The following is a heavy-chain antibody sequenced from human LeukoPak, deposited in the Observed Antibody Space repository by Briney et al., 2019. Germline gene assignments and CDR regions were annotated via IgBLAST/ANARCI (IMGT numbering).Heavy chain of an antibody. CDR1: GFTFSSYA. CDR2: ISGSGGST. J-gene: IGHJ4*02. V-gene: IGHV3-23*01. CDR3: AKGMFGVVIIDY. D-gene: IGHD3-3*01. Sequence: GGSLRLSCAASGFTFSSYAMSWVRQAPGKGLEWVSAISGSGGSTYYADSVKGRFTITRDNSKNTLYLQMNSLRAEDTAVYYCAKGMFGVVIIDYWGQGTLVAVSS.